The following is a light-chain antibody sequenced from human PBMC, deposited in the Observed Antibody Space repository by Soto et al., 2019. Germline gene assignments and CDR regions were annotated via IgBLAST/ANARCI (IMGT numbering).Light chain of an antibody. CDR2: DVS. V-gene: IGLV2-11*01. Sequence: QSALTQPRSVSGSPGQSVTISCTGTSSDVGGYNYVSWYQQHPGKAPKLMIYDVSKRPSGVPDRFSGSKSGNTASLTISGLQTEDEADYYCCSYAVSHLYLFGTRTKLTVL. CDR3: CSYAVSHLYL. CDR1: SSDVGGYNY. J-gene: IGLJ1*01.